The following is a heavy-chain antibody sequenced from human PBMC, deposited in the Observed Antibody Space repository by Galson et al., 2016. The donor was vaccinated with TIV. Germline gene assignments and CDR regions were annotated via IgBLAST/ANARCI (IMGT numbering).Heavy chain of an antibody. CDR3: IREGSTVTMHHYFGMDV. CDR1: GYSIKSGYF. CDR2: IYESGTT. V-gene: IGHV4-38-2*02. Sequence: SETLSLTCAVSGYSIKSGYFWGWIRQPPGKGLQWIGSIYESGTTYSNPSLKSRLTMSVDTSKNQFSLKLSSVTAADTADYYCIREGSTVTMHHYFGMDVWGQGTTVIVSS. D-gene: IGHD4-17*01. J-gene: IGHJ6*02.